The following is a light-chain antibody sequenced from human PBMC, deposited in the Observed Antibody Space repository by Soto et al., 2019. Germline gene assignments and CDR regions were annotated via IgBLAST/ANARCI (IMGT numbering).Light chain of an antibody. Sequence: EVVLTQSPATPSLSPGERATLSCRASQSVSNYLAWYQQKPGQAPRLLIYDAFNRAPGIPTRFSGSGSGTDFTLTISSLEPEDFAVYYCQQRSNWLTFGGGTKVDIK. CDR3: QQRSNWLT. J-gene: IGKJ4*01. CDR1: QSVSNY. V-gene: IGKV3-11*01. CDR2: DAF.